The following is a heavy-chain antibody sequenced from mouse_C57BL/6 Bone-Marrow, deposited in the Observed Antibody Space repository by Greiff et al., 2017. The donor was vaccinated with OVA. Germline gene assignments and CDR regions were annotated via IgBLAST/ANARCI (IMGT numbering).Heavy chain of an antibody. J-gene: IGHJ3*01. CDR3: ARAELAY. Sequence: VQLQQPGAELVKPGASVKLSCKASGYTFTSYWMQWVKQRPGQGLEWIGEIDPSDSYTNYNQKFQGKATLTVDTSSSTAYMQLSSLTSEDSAVYDCARAELAYWGQGTLVTVSA. CDR1: GYTFTSYW. CDR2: IDPSDSYT. V-gene: IGHV1-50*01.